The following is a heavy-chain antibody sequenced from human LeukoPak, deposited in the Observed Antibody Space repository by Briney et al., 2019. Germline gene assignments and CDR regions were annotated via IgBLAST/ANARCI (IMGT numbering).Heavy chain of an antibody. CDR2: IKQDGTEM. J-gene: IGHJ4*02. CDR3: WAQQGVSGLDY. Sequence: GGSLRLSCAASGFAFTTYWMTWVRQAPGKGLEWVASIKQDGTEMYYVDSVKGRFTISRDNAKTSLYLQMNSLRVDDTAVYYCWAQQGVSGLDYWGQGALVTVSS. V-gene: IGHV3-7*01. CDR1: GFAFTTYW. D-gene: IGHD6-19*01.